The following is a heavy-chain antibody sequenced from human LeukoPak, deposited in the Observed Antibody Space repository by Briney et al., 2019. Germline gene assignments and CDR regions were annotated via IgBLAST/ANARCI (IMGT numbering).Heavy chain of an antibody. D-gene: IGHD2-2*02. CDR1: GGTFGSYA. V-gene: IGHV1-69*13. CDR3: ARAQRGGYCSSTSCYRIDY. J-gene: IGHJ4*02. Sequence: SVKVSCKASGGTFGSYAISWVRQAPGQGLEWMGGIIPIFGTANYAQKFQGRVTITADESTSTAYMELSSLRSEDTAVYYCARAQRGGYCSSTSCYRIDYWGQGTLVTVSS. CDR2: IIPIFGTA.